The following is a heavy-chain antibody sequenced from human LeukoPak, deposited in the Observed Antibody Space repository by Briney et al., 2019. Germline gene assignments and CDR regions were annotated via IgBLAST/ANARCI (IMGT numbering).Heavy chain of an antibody. CDR1: GGSFSGYY. CDR3: ARGRISVVVPAALRWFDP. D-gene: IGHD2-2*01. Sequence: SETLSLTCAVYGGSFSGYYWSWIRQPPGKGLEWIGEINHSGSTNHNPSLKSRVTISVDTSKNQFSLKLSSVTAADTAVYYCARGRISVVVPAALRWFDPWGQGTLVTVSS. V-gene: IGHV4-34*01. CDR2: INHSGST. J-gene: IGHJ5*02.